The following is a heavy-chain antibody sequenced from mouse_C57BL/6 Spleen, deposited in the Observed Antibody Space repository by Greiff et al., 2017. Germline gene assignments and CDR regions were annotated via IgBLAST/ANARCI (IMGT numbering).Heavy chain of an antibody. J-gene: IGHJ3*01. Sequence: EVQVVESGGGLVQPKGSLKLSCAASGFTFNTYAMHWVRQAPGQGLEWVAPIRSKSSNYATYYAVSVKDRFTISRDDSQSMLHLQMNNLKTEDTAVYYCVSAEPGDFPYWGQGTLVTVSA. CDR2: IRSKSSNYAT. CDR1: GFTFNTYA. D-gene: IGHD3-3*01. CDR3: VSAEPGDFPY. V-gene: IGHV10-3*01.